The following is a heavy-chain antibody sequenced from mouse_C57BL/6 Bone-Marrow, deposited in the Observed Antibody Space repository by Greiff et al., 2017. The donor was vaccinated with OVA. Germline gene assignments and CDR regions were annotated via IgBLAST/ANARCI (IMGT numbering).Heavy chain of an antibody. J-gene: IGHJ4*01. CDR3: TNPPITTVVAKAMDY. CDR2: IRLKSDNYAT. Sequence: EVMLVESGGGLVQPGGSMKLSCVASGFTFSNYWMNWVRQSPEKGLEWVAQIRLKSDNYATHYAESVKGRFTISRDDSKSSVYLQMNNLRAEDTGIYYCTNPPITTVVAKAMDYWGQGTSVTVSS. D-gene: IGHD1-1*01. V-gene: IGHV6-3*01. CDR1: GFTFSNYW.